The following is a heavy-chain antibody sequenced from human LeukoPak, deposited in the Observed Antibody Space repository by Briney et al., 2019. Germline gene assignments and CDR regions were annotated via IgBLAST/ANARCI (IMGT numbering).Heavy chain of an antibody. CDR2: ISGSVGST. CDR3: AVGASLPAH. D-gene: IGHD1-26*01. Sequence: GGSLRLSCAASGFSVSDYVMTWVRQAPGKGLEWVSGISGSVGSTYYTDSVKGRFTISRDNSKNTLYLQMNSLRAEDTAVYSCAVGASLPAHWGQGTLVTVSS. V-gene: IGHV3-23*01. J-gene: IGHJ4*02. CDR1: GFSVSDYV.